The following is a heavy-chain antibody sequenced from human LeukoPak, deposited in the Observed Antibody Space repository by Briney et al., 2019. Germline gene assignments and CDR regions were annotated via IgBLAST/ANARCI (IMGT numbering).Heavy chain of an antibody. CDR3: ATVQYYDSRLHYYFDY. D-gene: IGHD3-22*01. CDR1: GYTLTELC. CDR2: FDPEDGET. J-gene: IGHJ4*02. Sequence: ASVKVSCKFSGYTLTELCMHWVRQAPGKGLEWMGGFDPEDGETIYAQKFQGRVTMTEDTSTDTAYMELSSLRSEDTAVYYCATVQYYDSRLHYYFDYWGQGTLVTVSS. V-gene: IGHV1-24*01.